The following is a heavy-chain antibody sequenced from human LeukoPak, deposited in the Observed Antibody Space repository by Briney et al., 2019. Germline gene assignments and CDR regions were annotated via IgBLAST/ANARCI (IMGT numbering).Heavy chain of an antibody. J-gene: IGHJ4*02. D-gene: IGHD2-21*01. Sequence: ASVKVSCKASGYTFTGYYMHWVRQAPGQGLEWMGWINPNSGGTNYAQKFQGRVTMTRDTSISTAYMELSRLRSDDTAVYYCARNDCGSKNCYGMSFDCWGQGTLVTVSS. CDR1: GYTFTGYY. V-gene: IGHV1-2*02. CDR2: INPNSGGT. CDR3: ARNDCGSKNCYGMSFDC.